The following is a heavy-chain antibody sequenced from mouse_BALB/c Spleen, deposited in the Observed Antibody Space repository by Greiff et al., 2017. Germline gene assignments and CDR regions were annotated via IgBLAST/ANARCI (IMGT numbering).Heavy chain of an antibody. Sequence: EVMLVESGGGLVKPGGSLKLSCAASGFTFSSYAMSWVRQTPEKRLEWVASISSGGSTYYPDSVKGRFTISRDNARNILYLQMSSLRSEDTAMYYCARGEDSYYYGSSYPFAYWGQGTLVTVSA. CDR3: ARGEDSYYYGSSYPFAY. V-gene: IGHV5-6-5*01. CDR1: GFTFSSYA. CDR2: ISSGGST. D-gene: IGHD1-1*01. J-gene: IGHJ3*01.